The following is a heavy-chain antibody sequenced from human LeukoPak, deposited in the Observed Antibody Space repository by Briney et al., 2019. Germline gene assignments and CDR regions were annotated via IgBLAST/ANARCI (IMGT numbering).Heavy chain of an antibody. CDR2: IYPGDSDT. V-gene: IGHV5-51*01. J-gene: IGHJ4*02. CDR1: GYSFTSYW. Sequence: GASLKISCKGSGYSFTSYWIGWVRQMPGKGLEWMGIIYPGDSDTRYSPSFQGQVTISADKSISTAYLQWSSLKASDTAMYYCARIPIRSYYDILTGSYIGGFDYWGQGTLVTVSS. D-gene: IGHD3-9*01. CDR3: ARIPIRSYYDILTGSYIGGFDY.